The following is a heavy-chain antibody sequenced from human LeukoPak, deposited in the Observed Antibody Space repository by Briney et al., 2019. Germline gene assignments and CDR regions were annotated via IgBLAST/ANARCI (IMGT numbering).Heavy chain of an antibody. J-gene: IGHJ5*02. CDR3: ARDYGDYLNWFDP. V-gene: IGHV1-2*02. CDR1: EYTFTGYY. Sequence: ASVKVSCKASEYTFTGYYIHWARQAPGQGLEWMGWINPNSGGANYAQKFQGRVTMTRDTSISTAYMELSRLRSDDTAVYYCARDYGDYLNWFDPWGQGTLVTVSS. D-gene: IGHD4-17*01. CDR2: INPNSGGA.